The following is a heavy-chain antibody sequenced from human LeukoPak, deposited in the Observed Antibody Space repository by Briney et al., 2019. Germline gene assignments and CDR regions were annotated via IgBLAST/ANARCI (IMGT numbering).Heavy chain of an antibody. CDR3: ATSYSEVMRFDY. CDR1: GYTLTELS. CDR2: FDPEDGET. V-gene: IGHV1-24*01. J-gene: IGHJ4*02. Sequence: ASVKVSCKVSGYTLTELSMHWVRQAPGKGLEWMGGFDPEDGETIYAQRFQGRVTMTEDTSTDTAYMELSSLRSEDTAVYYCATSYSEVMRFDYWGQGTLVTVSS. D-gene: IGHD2-15*01.